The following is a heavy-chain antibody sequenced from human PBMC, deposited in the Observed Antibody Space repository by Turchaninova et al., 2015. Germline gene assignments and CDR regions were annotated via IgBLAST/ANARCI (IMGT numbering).Heavy chain of an antibody. D-gene: IGHD1-7*01. V-gene: IGHV1-18*04. Sequence: GASVKVSCKASGYTFSSYEISGVRQAPGQGLEWMGWISGYNGNENSAQKVQGRVTLTTDTSTTTAYMELRSLRSDDTAVYYCTRGNRPNLYSWNYESGGGFEIWGQGTMVTVSS. CDR1: GYTFSSYE. CDR2: ISGYNGNE. J-gene: IGHJ3*02. CDR3: TRGNRPNLYSWNYESGGGFEI.